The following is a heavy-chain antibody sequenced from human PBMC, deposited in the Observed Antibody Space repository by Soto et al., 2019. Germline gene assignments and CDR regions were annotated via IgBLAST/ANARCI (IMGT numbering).Heavy chain of an antibody. CDR1: GDTFTEYY. J-gene: IGHJ4*02. Sequence: QVQLMQSGAEVKKPGASVKVSCKASGDTFTEYYIHWVRQAPGQGLEWMGTVNPSGGHTTYAQHFRGRVPMTRDTATSTLYMELTSLTSEDTAVYYCARGGQVVVVTAALDYWGQGTLVTVSS. D-gene: IGHD2-21*02. CDR2: VNPSGGHT. CDR3: ARGGQVVVVTAALDY. V-gene: IGHV1-46*01.